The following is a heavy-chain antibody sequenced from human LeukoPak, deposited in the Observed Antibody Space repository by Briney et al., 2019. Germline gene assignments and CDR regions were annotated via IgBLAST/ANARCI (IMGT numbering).Heavy chain of an antibody. CDR3: ARIPGYYYYMDV. Sequence: GGSLRLSCAASGFTFSSYGMHWVRQAPGKGLEWVAVIWYDGSNKYYADSVKGRFTISRDNSKNTLYLQMNSLRAEDTAVYYCARIPGYYYYMDVWGKGTTVTVSS. V-gene: IGHV3-33*01. CDR2: IWYDGSNK. J-gene: IGHJ6*03. CDR1: GFTFSSYG.